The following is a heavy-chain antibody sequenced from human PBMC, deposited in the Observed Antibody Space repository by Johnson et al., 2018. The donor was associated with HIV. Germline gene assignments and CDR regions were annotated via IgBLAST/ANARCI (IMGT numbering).Heavy chain of an antibody. Sequence: QVQLVESGGGEVQPGRSLRLSCAASGFTFSDFGMHWVRQAPGKGLEWVALLSYDGSNDAYIDSVKGRFTILRDNSKNTLYLQMNSLRAEDTAVFYCARGALGDWVDAFDIWGQVTMVTVSS. CDR1: GFTFSDFG. CDR2: LSYDGSND. V-gene: IGHV3-30*03. J-gene: IGHJ3*02. CDR3: ARGALGDWVDAFDI. D-gene: IGHD3-16*01.